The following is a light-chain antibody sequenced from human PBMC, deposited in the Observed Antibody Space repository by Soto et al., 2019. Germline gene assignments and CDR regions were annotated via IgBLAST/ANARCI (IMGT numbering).Light chain of an antibody. CDR3: SSYTSSHTYV. Sequence: QSVLTQPASVSGSPGQSITVSCTGTSSDVGGYNYASWYQQHPGKAPKLMIYEVSNRPSGVSNRFSGSKSGNTASLTISGLQAEDEADYFCSSYTSSHTYVFGSGTKLTVL. CDR2: EVS. CDR1: SSDVGGYNY. J-gene: IGLJ1*01. V-gene: IGLV2-14*01.